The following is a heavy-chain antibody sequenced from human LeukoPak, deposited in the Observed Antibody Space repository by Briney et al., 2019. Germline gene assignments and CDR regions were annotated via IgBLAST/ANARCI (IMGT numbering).Heavy chain of an antibody. D-gene: IGHD3-10*01. V-gene: IGHV3-30*18. J-gene: IGHJ4*02. Sequence: PGGSLRLSCAASGFTFSSCGMHWVRQAPGKGLEWVAVISYDGSNKYYADSVKGRFTISRDNSKNTLYLQMNSLRAEDTAVYYCAKDTYGSGSYLDYWGQGTLVTVSS. CDR3: AKDTYGSGSYLDY. CDR2: ISYDGSNK. CDR1: GFTFSSCG.